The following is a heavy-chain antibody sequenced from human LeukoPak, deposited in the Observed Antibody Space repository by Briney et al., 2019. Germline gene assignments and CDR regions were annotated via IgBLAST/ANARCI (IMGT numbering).Heavy chain of an antibody. Sequence: SETLSLTCAVYGRSFSGYYWSWIRQPPGKGLEWIGEINHSGSTNYNPSLKSRVTISVDTSKNQFSLKLSSVTAADTAVYYCAANSSGRWGQGTLVTVSS. CDR3: AANSSGR. V-gene: IGHV4-34*01. CDR2: INHSGST. D-gene: IGHD4-23*01. J-gene: IGHJ4*02. CDR1: GRSFSGYY.